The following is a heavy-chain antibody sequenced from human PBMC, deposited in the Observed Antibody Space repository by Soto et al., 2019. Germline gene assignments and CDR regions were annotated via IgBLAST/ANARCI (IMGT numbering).Heavy chain of an antibody. Sequence: QVQLVESGGGVFQPGRSLRLSCAASGFTFSSYAMHWVRQAPGKGLECVAVISSDGSNKSYADSVKGGFTVSSDNSKNTLYLQMNSLRAEDTAVYYCARVAIFGVVATYGMDVWDQGTTVTVSS. V-gene: IGHV3-30-3*01. D-gene: IGHD3-3*01. J-gene: IGHJ6*02. CDR2: ISSDGSNK. CDR3: ARVAIFGVVATYGMDV. CDR1: GFTFSSYA.